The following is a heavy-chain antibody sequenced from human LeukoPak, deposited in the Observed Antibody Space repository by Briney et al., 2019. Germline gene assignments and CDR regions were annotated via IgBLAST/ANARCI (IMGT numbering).Heavy chain of an antibody. CDR1: GFTFSSYE. CDR2: ISSSGSTI. D-gene: IGHD3-3*01. V-gene: IGHV3-48*03. Sequence: GGSLRLSCAASGFTFSSYEMNWVRQAPGKGLEWVSCISSSGSTIYYADSVKGRFTISRDNAKNSLYLQINSLRAEDTAVYYCARYKYYDFWSGYYDVYYYGMDVWGQGTTVTVSS. CDR3: ARYKYYDFWSGYYDVYYYGMDV. J-gene: IGHJ6*02.